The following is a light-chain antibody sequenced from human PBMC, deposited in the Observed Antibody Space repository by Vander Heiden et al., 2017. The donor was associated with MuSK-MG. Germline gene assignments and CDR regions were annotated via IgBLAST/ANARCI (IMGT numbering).Light chain of an antibody. Sequence: VIWLTQSPSLLSASTGDRFTISCRISQGISTYLAWYQQKPGKAPELLIYAASTLQSGVPSRFSGSGSGTDFTLTISCLQSEDFATYYCQQDDSFPQTFGQGTKVEIK. CDR1: QGISTY. V-gene: IGKV1D-8*01. CDR3: QQDDSFPQT. J-gene: IGKJ1*01. CDR2: AAS.